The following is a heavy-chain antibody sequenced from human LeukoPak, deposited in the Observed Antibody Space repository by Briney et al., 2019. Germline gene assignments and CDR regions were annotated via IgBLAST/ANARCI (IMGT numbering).Heavy chain of an antibody. D-gene: IGHD6-19*01. Sequence: SVKVSCTASGGTFSSYAISWVRQAPGRGLEWMGGIIPIFGTANYAQKFQGRVTITADESTSTAYMELSSLRSEDTAVYYCARVGMAVAGTFDYWGQGTLVTVSS. CDR2: IIPIFGTA. J-gene: IGHJ4*02. CDR3: ARVGMAVAGTFDY. V-gene: IGHV1-69*13. CDR1: GGTFSSYA.